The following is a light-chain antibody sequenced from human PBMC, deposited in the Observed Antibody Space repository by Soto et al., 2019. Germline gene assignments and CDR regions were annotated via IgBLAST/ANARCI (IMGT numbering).Light chain of an antibody. CDR2: SNN. V-gene: IGLV1-47*02. J-gene: IGLJ1*01. Sequence: QSVLTQPPSASGSPGQRVTSSCYGRSANIGNNFVCWYQQLPGTAPKLLIYSNNQRPSGVPDRFSGSKSGTSASLAISGLRSEDEGDYYCVSWDDSLSGLVFGTGTKVTVL. CDR3: VSWDDSLSGLV. CDR1: SANIGNNF.